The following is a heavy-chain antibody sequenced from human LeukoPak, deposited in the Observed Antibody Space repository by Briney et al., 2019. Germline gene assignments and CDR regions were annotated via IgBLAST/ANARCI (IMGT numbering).Heavy chain of an antibody. J-gene: IGHJ3*01. CDR2: KYHTGST. Sequence: SETLSLTCTVSGYSISSGFHWGWIRQPPGKGLEWIGSKYHTGSTYYNPSLRSRVTISVDTSKNQFSLKLSSVTAADTAVYYCARDGQPCSGSNCYSVDVWGQGTMVTVSP. CDR1: GYSISSGFH. V-gene: IGHV4-38-2*02. CDR3: ARDGQPCSGSNCYSVDV. D-gene: IGHD2-2*02.